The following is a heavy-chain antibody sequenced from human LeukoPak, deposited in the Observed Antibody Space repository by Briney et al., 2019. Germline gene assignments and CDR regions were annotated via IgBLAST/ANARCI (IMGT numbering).Heavy chain of an antibody. V-gene: IGHV1-18*01. CDR2: ISAYNGNT. D-gene: IGHD2-15*01. J-gene: IGHJ4*02. Sequence: GASVKVSCKASGYTFISYGISWVRQAPGQGLEWMGWISAYNGNTNYAQKLQGRVTMTTDTSTSTAYMELSSLRSEDTAVYYCARDPHCSGGSCYAYWGQGTLVTVSS. CDR1: GYTFISYG. CDR3: ARDPHCSGGSCYAY.